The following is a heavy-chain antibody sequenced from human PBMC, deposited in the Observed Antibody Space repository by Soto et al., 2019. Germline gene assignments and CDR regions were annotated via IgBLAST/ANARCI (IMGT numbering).Heavy chain of an antibody. CDR2: ISSSSSYI. Sequence: KPGGSLRLSCAASGFTFSSYSMNWVRQAPGKGLEWVSSISSSSSYIYYADSVKGRFTISRDNAKNSLYLQMNSLRAEDTAVYYCARDGSSSRSTNYYYYGMDVWGQGTTVTVSS. CDR1: GFTFSSYS. V-gene: IGHV3-21*01. J-gene: IGHJ6*02. D-gene: IGHD6-13*01. CDR3: ARDGSSSRSTNYYYYGMDV.